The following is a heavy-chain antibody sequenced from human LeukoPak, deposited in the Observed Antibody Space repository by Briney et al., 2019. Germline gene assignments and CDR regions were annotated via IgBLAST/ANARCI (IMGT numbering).Heavy chain of an antibody. V-gene: IGHV3-21*01. CDR3: ASHDFWSGYHPDC. CDR2: ISSSSSYI. D-gene: IGHD3-3*01. J-gene: IGHJ4*02. Sequence: GGSLRLSCAASGFTFSSYSMNWVRRAPGKGLEWVSSISSSSSYIYYADSVKGRFTISRDNAENSLYLQMNSLRAEDTAVYYCASHDFWSGYHPDCWGQGTLVTVSS. CDR1: GFTFSSYS.